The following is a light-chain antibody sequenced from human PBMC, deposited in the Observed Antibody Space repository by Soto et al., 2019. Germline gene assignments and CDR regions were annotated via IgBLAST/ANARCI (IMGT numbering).Light chain of an antibody. CDR3: QQYNNWPGT. J-gene: IGKJ1*01. Sequence: VEMTQSPGTLCLSPVEIATLSCRASQSVGGDLDWYQQKPGQAPRLLIYGTSTRVTGIPARFSGSRSGTEFTLTISSLQSEDFAVYYCQQYNNWPGTFGQGTKVDNK. CDR2: GTS. V-gene: IGKV3-15*01. CDR1: QSVGGD.